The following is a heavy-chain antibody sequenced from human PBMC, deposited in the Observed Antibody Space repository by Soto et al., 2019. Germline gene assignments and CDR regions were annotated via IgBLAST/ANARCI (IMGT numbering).Heavy chain of an antibody. CDR1: GGSISSGGYS. D-gene: IGHD6-13*01. Sequence: TSETLSLTCAVSGGSISSGGYSWSWIRQPPGKGLEWIGYIYHSGSTYYNPSLKSRVTISVDTSNNQFSLKMSSVTAADTAVYYCARGGYFDSWGQGTLVTVSS. CDR3: ARGGYFDS. V-gene: IGHV4-30-2*01. CDR2: IYHSGST. J-gene: IGHJ4*02.